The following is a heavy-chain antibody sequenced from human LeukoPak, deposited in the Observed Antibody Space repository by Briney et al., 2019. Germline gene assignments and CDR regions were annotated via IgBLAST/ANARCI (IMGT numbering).Heavy chain of an antibody. V-gene: IGHV1-8*01. D-gene: IGHD4-23*01. CDR1: GYTFTSYD. Sequence: ASVKVSCKASGYTFTSYDINWVRQATGQGLEWTGWMNPNSGNTGYAQKFQGRVTMTRNTSISTAYMELSSLRSEDTAAYYCARWDNSDFDYWGQGTPVTVSS. CDR2: MNPNSGNT. CDR3: ARWDNSDFDY. J-gene: IGHJ4*02.